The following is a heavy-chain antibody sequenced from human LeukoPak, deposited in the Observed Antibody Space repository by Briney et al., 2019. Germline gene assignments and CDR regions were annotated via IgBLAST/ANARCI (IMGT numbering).Heavy chain of an antibody. CDR2: ISSRSSYI. J-gene: IGHJ4*02. D-gene: IGHD5-12*01. Sequence: PGGSLRLSCEASGFTFSSYSMNWVRQAPGKGLEWVSSISSRSSYIYYADSVKGRFTVSRDNAKNSLYLQMNSLRAEDTAVYYCAIGDSGRPFDYWGQGTLVTVSS. CDR3: AIGDSGRPFDY. CDR1: GFTFSSYS. V-gene: IGHV3-21*01.